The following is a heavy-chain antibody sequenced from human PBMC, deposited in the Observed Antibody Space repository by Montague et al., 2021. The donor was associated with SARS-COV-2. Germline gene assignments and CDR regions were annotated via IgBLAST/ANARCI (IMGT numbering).Heavy chain of an antibody. CDR2: IYYSGST. D-gene: IGHD3-22*01. V-gene: IGHV4-59*01. J-gene: IGHJ6*02. CDR1: GGSISSYY. CDR3: ARDTDYYDLAAGYYYGMDV. Sequence: SETLSLTCTVSGGSISSYYWSWIRQPPGKGLEWIGCIYYSGSTNYNPSLKSRVTISVDTSKNQFSLKLSSVTAADTAVYYCARDTDYYDLAAGYYYGMDVWGQGTTVTVSS.